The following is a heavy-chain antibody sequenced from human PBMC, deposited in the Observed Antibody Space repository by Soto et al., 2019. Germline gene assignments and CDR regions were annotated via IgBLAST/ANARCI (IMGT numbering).Heavy chain of an antibody. CDR3: ARGYTGYCSGGTCYWFDP. D-gene: IGHD2-15*01. Sequence: EVQLVQSGGGLVQPGGSLKLSCAASGFTFSGSTVHWVRQASGEGLQWVGRIRSKANDYATAYIASVKGRFTISRDNAKKSLYLQMNSLRAEDTAVYYCARGYTGYCSGGTCYWFDPWGQGTLVTVSS. V-gene: IGHV3-73*02. J-gene: IGHJ5*02. CDR2: IRSKANDYAT. CDR1: GFTFSGST.